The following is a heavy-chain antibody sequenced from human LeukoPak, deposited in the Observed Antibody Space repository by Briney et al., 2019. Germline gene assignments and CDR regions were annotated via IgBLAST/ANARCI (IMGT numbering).Heavy chain of an antibody. V-gene: IGHV3-49*04. CDR2: IRSKAYGGTT. J-gene: IGHJ4*02. Sequence: QTGGSLRLSCTASGFTFGDYAMSWVRQAPGKGLEWVGFIRSKAYGGTTEYAASVKGRFTISRDDSKSIAYLQTNSLKTEDTAVYYCTSRGDPFDYWGQGTLVTVSS. CDR1: GFTFGDYA. CDR3: TSRGDPFDY. D-gene: IGHD3-10*01.